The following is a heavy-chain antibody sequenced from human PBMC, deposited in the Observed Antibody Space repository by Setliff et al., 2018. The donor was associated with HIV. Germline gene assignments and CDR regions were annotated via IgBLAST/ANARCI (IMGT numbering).Heavy chain of an antibody. D-gene: IGHD6-19*01. V-gene: IGHV4-59*11. CDR1: SGSITSHY. CDR2: IHHTGNS. CDR3: ARGVLQYNYCARHVILLEWLSYFYMDV. Sequence: SETLSLTCTVPSGSITSHYWSWIRQPPGKGLEWIGYIHHTGNSDYNPSLKSRVTMSIVTSKNQFSLKLTSVTAADTAIYYCARGVLQYNYCARHVILLEWLSYFYMDVWGKGATVTVSS. J-gene: IGHJ6*03.